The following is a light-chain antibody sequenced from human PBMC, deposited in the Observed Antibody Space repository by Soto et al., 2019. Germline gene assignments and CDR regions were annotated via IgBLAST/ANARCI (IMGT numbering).Light chain of an antibody. CDR3: QQSYSTPLLT. Sequence: DIQMTQSPSSLSASVGDRVTITCRASQSISSYLNWYQQKPGKAPKLLIYAASSLQSGVPSRFSGSGSGTDFTLTISSLQPEEFATYYCQQSYSTPLLTFGGGAEVEIK. V-gene: IGKV1-39*01. CDR1: QSISSY. CDR2: AAS. J-gene: IGKJ4*01.